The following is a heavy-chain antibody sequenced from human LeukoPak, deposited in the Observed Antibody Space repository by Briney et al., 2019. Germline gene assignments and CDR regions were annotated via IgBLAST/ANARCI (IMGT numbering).Heavy chain of an antibody. Sequence: GASVKVSCKASGYTFINFGISWVRQAPGQGLEWMGWISAYNGNTNYAQKLQGRVTMTTDTSTSTAYMELRSLRSDDTAVYYCARDIAAAGTNWFDPWGQGTLVTVSS. CDR3: ARDIAAAGTNWFDP. CDR2: ISAYNGNT. J-gene: IGHJ5*02. V-gene: IGHV1-18*01. CDR1: GYTFINFG. D-gene: IGHD6-13*01.